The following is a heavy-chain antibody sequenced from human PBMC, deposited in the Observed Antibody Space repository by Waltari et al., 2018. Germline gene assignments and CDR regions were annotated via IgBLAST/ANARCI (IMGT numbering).Heavy chain of an antibody. CDR1: RYTIHGYY. Sequence: QVQLVQSGAEVKKPGASVKVSCKAPRYTIHGYYMLWVRQATGHGLEWMGRINPNSGGTNYAQKFQCRVTMTRDTSISTAYMELSRLRSDDTAVYYCARLIEYYYDSSGYEDFDYWGQGTLVTVSS. V-gene: IGHV1-2*06. CDR2: INPNSGGT. CDR3: ARLIEYYYDSSGYEDFDY. J-gene: IGHJ4*02. D-gene: IGHD3-22*01.